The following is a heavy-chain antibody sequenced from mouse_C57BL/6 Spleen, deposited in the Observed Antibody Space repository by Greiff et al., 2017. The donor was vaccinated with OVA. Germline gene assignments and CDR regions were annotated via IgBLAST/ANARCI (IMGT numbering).Heavy chain of an antibody. Sequence: EVMVVESGAGLVKPGGSLKLSCAASGFTFSSYAMSWVRQTPEKRLEWVAYISSGGDYIYYADTVKGRFTISRDNARNTLYLQMSSLKSEDTAMYYCTRDRGAFDYWGQGTTLTVSS. J-gene: IGHJ2*01. CDR2: ISSGGDYI. D-gene: IGHD2-14*01. V-gene: IGHV5-9-1*02. CDR3: TRDRGAFDY. CDR1: GFTFSSYA.